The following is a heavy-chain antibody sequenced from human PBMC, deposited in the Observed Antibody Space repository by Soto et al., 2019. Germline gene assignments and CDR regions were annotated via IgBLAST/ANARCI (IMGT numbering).Heavy chain of an antibody. CDR3: ARMKDIVVVPAAMWYFDY. CDR2: IYYSGST. D-gene: IGHD2-2*01. CDR1: GGSISSGGYY. J-gene: IGHJ4*02. Sequence: SEILSLTCTVSGGSISSGGYYWSWIRQHPGKGLEWIGYIYYSGSTYYNPSLKSRVTISVDTSKNQFSLKLSSVTAADTAVYYCARMKDIVVVPAAMWYFDYWGQGTLVTVSS. V-gene: IGHV4-31*03.